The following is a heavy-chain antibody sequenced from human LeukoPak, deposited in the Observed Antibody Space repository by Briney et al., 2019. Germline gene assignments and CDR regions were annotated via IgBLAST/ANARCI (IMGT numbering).Heavy chain of an antibody. J-gene: IGHJ5*02. D-gene: IGHD1-7*01. Sequence: ASVKVSCKASGYTFTSYDINWVRQATGQGLEWMGWMNPNSGNTGYAQKFQGRVTITRNTSISTAYMELSSLRSEDTAVYYCAREGSDWNYRANWFDPWGQGTLVTVSS. CDR3: AREGSDWNYRANWFDP. V-gene: IGHV1-8*03. CDR2: MNPNSGNT. CDR1: GYTFTSYD.